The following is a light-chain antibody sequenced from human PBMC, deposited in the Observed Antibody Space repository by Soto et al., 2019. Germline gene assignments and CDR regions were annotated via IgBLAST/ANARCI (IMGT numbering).Light chain of an antibody. CDR2: SDN. J-gene: IGLJ3*02. CDR3: APWDDSLDGWV. CDR1: SSNIGAGYD. Sequence: QSVLAQPPSVSGAPGQKVTISCTGSSSNIGAGYDLHWYQQLPGAAPKLLIYSDNQRPSGVPDRFSGSKSGTSASLAISGLQSEDEADYYCAPWDDSLDGWVFGGGTKLTVL. V-gene: IGLV1-44*01.